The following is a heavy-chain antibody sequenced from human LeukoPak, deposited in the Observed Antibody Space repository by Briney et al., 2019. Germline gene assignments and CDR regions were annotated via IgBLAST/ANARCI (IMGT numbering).Heavy chain of an antibody. CDR3: ARDSSGYQ. J-gene: IGHJ4*02. CDR2: IKEDGSEK. CDR1: GFTFSTYW. V-gene: IGHV3-7*01. Sequence: GGSLRLSCAASGFTFSTYWMSWVRQAPGKGLEWVANIKEDGSEKYYGDSVKGRFTISRDNARNSLYLQMNSLRAEDTAVYYCARDSSGYQWGQGTLVTVSS. D-gene: IGHD3-22*01.